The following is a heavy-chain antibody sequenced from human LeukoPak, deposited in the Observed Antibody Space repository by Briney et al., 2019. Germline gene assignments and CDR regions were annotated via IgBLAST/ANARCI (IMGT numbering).Heavy chain of an antibody. Sequence: PGGSLRLSCAASGFTFSDGWMSWVGQAPGKGLERVGRVKSKTNGGTTDYAAPVKGRFTISRDDSKNTYLQMNSLKSEDTAVYYCTAGLGHSDFDYWGQGTLVTVSS. V-gene: IGHV3-15*01. CDR3: TAGLGHSDFDY. CDR2: VKSKTNGGTT. J-gene: IGHJ4*02. CDR1: GFTFSDGW.